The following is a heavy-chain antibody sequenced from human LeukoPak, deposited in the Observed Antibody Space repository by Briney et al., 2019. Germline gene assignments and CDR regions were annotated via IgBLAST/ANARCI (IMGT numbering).Heavy chain of an antibody. CDR3: AREDDWNYEDY. V-gene: IGHV3-21*01. CDR2: MSSGGSYI. Sequence: GGSLRLSCAASGFTFSSYSMNWVRQAPGKGLEWVSSMSSGGSYIYYADSLKGRFTISRDNAKNSLYLQMNSLRAEDTAIYYCAREDDWNYEDYWGQGTLVTVSS. J-gene: IGHJ4*02. CDR1: GFTFSSYS. D-gene: IGHD1-7*01.